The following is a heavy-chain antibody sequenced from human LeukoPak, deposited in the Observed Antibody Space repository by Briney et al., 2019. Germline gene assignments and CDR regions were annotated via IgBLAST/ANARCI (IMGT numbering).Heavy chain of an antibody. V-gene: IGHV4-59*01. D-gene: IGHD6-19*01. J-gene: IGHJ5*02. Sequence: WETLSLTCTLSGGSTSSYYWRWFRQTPGKGLARPGNTDYSGSTNYIPPLKSRVTISVDTSKNQFSLKLSSVTAADTAVYYCARVLWSDSSGWYWTNWFDPWGQGTLVTVSS. CDR2: TDYSGST. CDR3: ARVLWSDSSGWYWTNWFDP. CDR1: GGSTSSYY.